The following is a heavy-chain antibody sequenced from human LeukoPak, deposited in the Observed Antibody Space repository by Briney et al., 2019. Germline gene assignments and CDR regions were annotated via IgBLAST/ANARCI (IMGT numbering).Heavy chain of an antibody. Sequence: GGSLRLSCAASGFTFGSFSVNWVRQAPGGRLEWVSSISSSSAYMYYADAVKGRFTISRDDAKNSLFLQMNSLRAEDTAVYYCARVWSDCSYTNCYISEYWGQGTLVTVSS. CDR2: ISSSSAYM. D-gene: IGHD2-2*02. CDR1: GFTFGSFS. CDR3: ARVWSDCSYTNCYISEY. J-gene: IGHJ4*02. V-gene: IGHV3-21*01.